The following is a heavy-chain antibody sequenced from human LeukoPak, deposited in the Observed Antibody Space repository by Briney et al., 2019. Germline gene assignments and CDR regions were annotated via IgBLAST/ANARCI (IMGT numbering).Heavy chain of an antibody. D-gene: IGHD3-9*01. J-gene: IGHJ3*02. CDR1: GFTFSSYA. CDR2: ISYDGSNK. V-gene: IGHV3-30*04. Sequence: GGSLRLSCAASGFTFSSYAMHWVHQAPGKGLEWVAVISYDGSNKYYADSVKGRFTISRDNSKNTLYLQMNSLRAEDTAVYYCARPYYDILTGYISGGAFDIWGQGTMVTVSS. CDR3: ARPYYDILTGYISGGAFDI.